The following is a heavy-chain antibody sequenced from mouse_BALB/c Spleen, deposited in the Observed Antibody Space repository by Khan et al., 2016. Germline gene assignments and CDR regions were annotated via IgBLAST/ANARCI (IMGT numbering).Heavy chain of an antibody. CDR2: ISYSGST. CDR1: GDSITSGY. CDR3: ASLLWLRRGFAY. Sequence: EVKLLESGPSLVKPSQTLSLTCSVTGDSITSGYWNWIRKFPGNKLEYMGYISYSGSTYYNPSLKSRISITRDTSKNQDYLQLNSVTTEDTATYYWASLLWLRRGFAYWGQGTLVTVSA. V-gene: IGHV3-8*02. D-gene: IGHD2-2*01. J-gene: IGHJ3*01.